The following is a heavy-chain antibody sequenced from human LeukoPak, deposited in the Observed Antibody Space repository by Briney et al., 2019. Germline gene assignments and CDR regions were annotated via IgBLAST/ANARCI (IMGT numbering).Heavy chain of an antibody. CDR3: VKDRPTWPIDY. CDR2: ISSSGAAT. D-gene: IGHD5-12*01. J-gene: IGHJ4*02. CDR1: GFTFSSYS. V-gene: IGHV3-23*01. Sequence: GGSLRLSCAASGFTFSSYSMSWVRQAPGKGLEWVSSISSSGAATYYADSVKGRFTISRDNSQNTQYLQMYSLRAEDTAVYYCVKDRPTWPIDYWGQGTLVTVSS.